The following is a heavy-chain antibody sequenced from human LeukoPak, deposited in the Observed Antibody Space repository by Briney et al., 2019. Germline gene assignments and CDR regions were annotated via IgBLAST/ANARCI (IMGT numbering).Heavy chain of an antibody. CDR2: IRYDGSNK. D-gene: IGHD3-3*01. CDR3: AALERFLEWLLLDAFDI. J-gene: IGHJ3*02. Sequence: GSLRLSCAASGFTFSSYGMHWVRQAPGKGLEWVAFIRYDGSNKYYADSVKGRFTISRDNSKNTLYLQMNSLRAEDTAVYYCAALERFLEWLLLDAFDIWGQGTMVTVSS. CDR1: GFTFSSYG. V-gene: IGHV3-30*02.